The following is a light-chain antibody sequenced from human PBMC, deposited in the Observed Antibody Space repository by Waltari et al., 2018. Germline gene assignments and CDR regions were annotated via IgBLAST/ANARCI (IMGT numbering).Light chain of an antibody. CDR3: QQYDNWPPIT. CDR1: QNVKNN. Sequence: EIVMTQSPATLSVSPGERATLSCRTSQNVKNNLAWYQQKPGQAPRPLIYGASTRATGIPARFSGSGSGTEFTLTISSVQSEDFAVYYCQQYDNWPPITVGQGIRLESK. V-gene: IGKV3-15*01. CDR2: GAS. J-gene: IGKJ5*01.